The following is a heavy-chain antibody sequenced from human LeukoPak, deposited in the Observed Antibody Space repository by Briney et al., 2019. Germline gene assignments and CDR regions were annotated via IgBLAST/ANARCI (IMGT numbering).Heavy chain of an antibody. CDR3: ATYGSGSGTFFDS. CDR1: GYMFSDYY. J-gene: IGHJ4*01. V-gene: IGHV3-11*04. D-gene: IGHD3-10*01. CDR2: ISHSGSTI. Sequence: GGSLRLSCAASGYMFSDYYMSWIRQAPEKGLEWLSYISHSGSTIYYADSVKGRFTVSRDNAKSSLNNLRAEDTALYYCATYGSGSGTFFDSWGQGTLVTVSS.